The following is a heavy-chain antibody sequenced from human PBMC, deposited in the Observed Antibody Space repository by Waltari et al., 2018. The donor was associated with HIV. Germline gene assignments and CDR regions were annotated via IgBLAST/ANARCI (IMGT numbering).Heavy chain of an antibody. Sequence: QVQLIQSGAEVKKPGASVKVSCKVFGYTLTELSMHWRRQAPGKGLGWMGGLHPEGERTNDEQMFHGVGTMTEDTSTSTAYMELTSLTSDDTAVYYWSTGAGTTSIQLYDMDVWGQGTTVTVSS. CDR2: LHPEGERT. D-gene: IGHD1-1*01. V-gene: IGHV1-24*01. CDR1: GYTLTELS. J-gene: IGHJ6*02. CDR3: STGAGTTSIQLYDMDV.